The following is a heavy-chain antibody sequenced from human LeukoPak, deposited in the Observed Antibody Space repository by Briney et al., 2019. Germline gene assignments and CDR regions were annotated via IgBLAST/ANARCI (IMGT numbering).Heavy chain of an antibody. CDR3: ARVVVVAATPRKTRWFDP. J-gene: IGHJ5*02. D-gene: IGHD2-15*01. CDR1: GGSISSGGYY. CDR2: IYYSGST. V-gene: IGHV4-31*03. Sequence: PSQTLSLTCTVSGGSISSGGYYWSWIRQHPGKGLEWIGYIYYSGSTYYNPSLKSRVTISVDTSKTQFSLKLSSVTAADTAVYYCARVVVVAATPRKTRWFDPWGQGTLVTISS.